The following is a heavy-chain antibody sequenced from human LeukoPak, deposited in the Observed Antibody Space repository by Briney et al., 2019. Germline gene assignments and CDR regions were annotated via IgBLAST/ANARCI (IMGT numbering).Heavy chain of an antibody. CDR1: GGSFSGYY. CDR2: INHSGST. CDR3: ARMRYSSSWYSSWFDP. D-gene: IGHD6-13*01. Sequence: SETLSLTCAVYGGSFSGYYWSWIRQPPGKGLEWIGEINHSGSTNYNPSLKSRVTISVDTSKNQFSLKLSSVTAADTAVYYCARMRYSSSWYSSWFDPWGQGTLVTVSS. J-gene: IGHJ5*02. V-gene: IGHV4-34*01.